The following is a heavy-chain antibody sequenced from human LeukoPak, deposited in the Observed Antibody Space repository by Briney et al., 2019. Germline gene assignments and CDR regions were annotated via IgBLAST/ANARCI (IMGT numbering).Heavy chain of an antibody. CDR2: IYYSGST. CDR1: GGSVSSGSYY. V-gene: IGHV4-31*03. J-gene: IGHJ4*02. Sequence: PSETLSLTCTVSGGSVSSGSYYWSWIRQHPGKGLEWIGYIYYSGSTYYNPSLKSRVTISVDTSKSQFSLKLTSVTAADTAVYFCARTTIGGEVGYWGQGTLVTVSS. CDR3: ARTTIGGEVGY. D-gene: IGHD3-16*01.